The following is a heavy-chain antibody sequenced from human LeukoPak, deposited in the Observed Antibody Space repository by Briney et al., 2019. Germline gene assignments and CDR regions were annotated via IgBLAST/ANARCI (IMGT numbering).Heavy chain of an antibody. V-gene: IGHV2-5*02. Sequence: SGPTLVNPTQTLTLTCTFSGFSLSTSGVGVGWIRQPPGKALEWLALIYWDDDKRYSPSLKSRLTITKDTSKNQVVLTMTDMDPVDTATYYCAHRGFPLWFGELFSGAFDIWGQGTMVTVSS. J-gene: IGHJ3*02. CDR1: GFSLSTSGVG. CDR3: AHRGFPLWFGELFSGAFDI. CDR2: IYWDDDK. D-gene: IGHD3-10*01.